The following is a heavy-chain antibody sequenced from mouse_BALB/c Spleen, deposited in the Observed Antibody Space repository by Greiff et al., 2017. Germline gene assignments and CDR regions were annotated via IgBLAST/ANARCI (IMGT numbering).Heavy chain of an antibody. J-gene: IGHJ2*01. Sequence: EVQRVESGGGLVKPGGSLKLSCAASGFTFSDYYMYWVRQTPEKRLEWVATISDGGSYTYYPDSVKGRFTISRDNAKNNLYLQMSSLKSEDTAMYYCARGGYGNYEGFDYWGQGTTLTVSS. V-gene: IGHV5-4*02. CDR1: GFTFSDYY. CDR2: ISDGGSYT. D-gene: IGHD2-1*01. CDR3: ARGGYGNYEGFDY.